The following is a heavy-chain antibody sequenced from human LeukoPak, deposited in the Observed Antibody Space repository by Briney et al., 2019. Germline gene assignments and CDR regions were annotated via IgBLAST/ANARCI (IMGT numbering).Heavy chain of an antibody. Sequence: PGGSLRLSCAASGFTFSSYAMSWVRQAPGKGLEWVSAISGSGGSTYYADSVKGRFTISRDNAKNSLYLQMNSLRDEDTAVYYCARDLGVGWYFDYWGQGTLATVSS. CDR1: GFTFSSYA. CDR3: ARDLGVGWYFDY. J-gene: IGHJ4*02. D-gene: IGHD1-26*01. V-gene: IGHV3-23*01. CDR2: ISGSGGST.